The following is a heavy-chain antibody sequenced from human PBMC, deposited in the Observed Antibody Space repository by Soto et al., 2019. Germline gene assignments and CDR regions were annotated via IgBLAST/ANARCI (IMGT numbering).Heavy chain of an antibody. CDR1: GFTFSSYN. D-gene: IGHD3-22*01. Sequence: PGESLKISCAASGFTFSSYNMNWVRQAPGKGLEWVSSISSSSSYIYYADSVKGRFTISRDNAKNSLYLQMSSLRAEDTAVYYCARVHYYDSSAYYLWGQGTLVTVSS. CDR2: ISSSSSYI. CDR3: ARVHYYDSSAYYL. V-gene: IGHV3-21*01. J-gene: IGHJ4*02.